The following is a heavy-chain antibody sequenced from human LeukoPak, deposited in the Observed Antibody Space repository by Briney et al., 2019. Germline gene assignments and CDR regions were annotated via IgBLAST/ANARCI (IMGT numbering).Heavy chain of an antibody. CDR3: ARDLDCSGGSCYLFDN. Sequence: GGSLRLSCAAFGFTFTSYSMNWGRQAPGKGLEWVSSIISSSSYIYYADSVKGRFTISRDNAKNSLYMQMNSLRAEDTAVYYCARDLDCSGGSCYLFDNWGQGTLVTVSS. CDR2: IISSSSYI. V-gene: IGHV3-21*01. J-gene: IGHJ4*02. CDR1: GFTFTSYS. D-gene: IGHD2-15*01.